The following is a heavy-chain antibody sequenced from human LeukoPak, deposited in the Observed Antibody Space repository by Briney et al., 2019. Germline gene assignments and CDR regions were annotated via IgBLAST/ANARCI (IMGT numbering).Heavy chain of an antibody. D-gene: IGHD4-17*01. CDR3: ARGRPTATVTNSYGFDY. CDR2: LGTAGAK. V-gene: IGHV3-13*01. CDR1: GFAFSSYD. Sequence: PGRSLRLACAASGFAFSSYDMRWVRHARGNGLECVLVLGTAGAKYYQGPVKGRFSISRENAKNSLYLQMNSLRAGDTAVYYCARGRPTATVTNSYGFDYWGQGTLVTVSS. J-gene: IGHJ4*02.